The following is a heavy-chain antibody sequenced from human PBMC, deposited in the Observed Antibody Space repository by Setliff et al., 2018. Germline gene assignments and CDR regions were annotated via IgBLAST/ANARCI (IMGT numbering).Heavy chain of an antibody. D-gene: IGHD2-21*02. J-gene: IGHJ3*02. Sequence: GGSLRLSCAASGFSFSDLYMSWVRQVPGKGLEWLSKISGGGVTIYYADYADAVKGRFVISRDNSQNSLHLQINGLRVEDTAEYYCAKGGGDWDNQHYVYDIWGQGTMVTVSS. CDR3: AKGGGDWDNQHYVYDI. CDR1: GFSFSDLY. CDR2: ISGGGVTI. V-gene: IGHV3-11*01.